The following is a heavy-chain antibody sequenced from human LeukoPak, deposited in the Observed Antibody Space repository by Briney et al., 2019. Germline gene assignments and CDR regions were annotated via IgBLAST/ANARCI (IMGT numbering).Heavy chain of an antibody. CDR2: ISGSGGST. D-gene: IGHD2-2*01. Sequence: GGSLRLSCAASGFTVGTNYMSWVRQAPGKGLEWVSAISGSGGSTYYADSVKGRFTISRDNSKNTLYLQMNSLRAEDTAVYYCATPSGYCSSTSCYYHWGQGTLVTVSS. V-gene: IGHV3-23*01. CDR1: GFTVGTNY. CDR3: ATPSGYCSSTSCYYH. J-gene: IGHJ5*02.